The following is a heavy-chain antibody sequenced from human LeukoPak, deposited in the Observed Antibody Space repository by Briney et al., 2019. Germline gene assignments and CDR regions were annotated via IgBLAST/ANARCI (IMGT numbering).Heavy chain of an antibody. CDR2: IGPTGFDR. CDR1: GLTFSTSG. Sequence: GGSLRLSCTTSGLTFSTSGFNWVRQAPGKGLEWVASIGPTGFDRYHADSIKGRFTISRDNAKNFLYLQMDSLRAEDTAVYYCATETNGRHYDYWGQGTLLTVSS. V-gene: IGHV3-21*06. J-gene: IGHJ4*02. CDR3: ATETNGRHYDY. D-gene: IGHD1-14*01.